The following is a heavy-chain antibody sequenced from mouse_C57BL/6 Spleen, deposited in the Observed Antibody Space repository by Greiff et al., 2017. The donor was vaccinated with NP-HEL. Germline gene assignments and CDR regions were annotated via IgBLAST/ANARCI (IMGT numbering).Heavy chain of an antibody. CDR1: GYAFSSSW. D-gene: IGHD2-5*01. CDR3: ARGGGYSNFAY. J-gene: IGHJ3*01. CDR2: IYPGDGDT. V-gene: IGHV1-82*01. Sequence: VQLQQSGPELVKPGASVKISCKASGYAFSSSWMNWVKQRPGKGLEWIGRIYPGDGDTNYNGKFKGKATLTADTSSSTAYMQLSSLTSEDSAVYFCARGGGYSNFAYWGQGTLVTVSA.